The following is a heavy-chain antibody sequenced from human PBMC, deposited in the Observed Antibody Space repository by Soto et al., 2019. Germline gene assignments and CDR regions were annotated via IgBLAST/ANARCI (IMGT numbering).Heavy chain of an antibody. J-gene: IGHJ4*02. V-gene: IGHV4-30-4*01. CDR3: ARVTKYSNYVGY. Sequence: SETLSLTCTVSGGSISSGDYYWSWIRQPPGKGLEWIGYIYYSGSTYYNPSLKSRVTISVDTSKNQFSLKLSSVTAADTAVYYCARVTKYSNYVGYWGQGTLVTVSS. CDR1: GGSISSGDYY. CDR2: IYYSGST. D-gene: IGHD4-4*01.